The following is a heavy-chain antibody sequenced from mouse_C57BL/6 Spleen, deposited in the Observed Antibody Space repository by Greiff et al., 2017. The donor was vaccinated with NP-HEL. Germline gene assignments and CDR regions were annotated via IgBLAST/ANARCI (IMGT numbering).Heavy chain of an antibody. Sequence: EVKLLESGAELVRPGASVKLSCTASGFNIKDDYMHWVKQRPEQGLEWIGWIDPENGDTEYASKFQGKATITADTSSNTAYLQLSSLTSEDTAVYYCTTLITTVVAPSYWYFDVWGTGTTVTVSS. CDR3: TTLITTVVAPSYWYFDV. V-gene: IGHV14-4*01. J-gene: IGHJ1*03. CDR2: IDPENGDT. CDR1: GFNIKDDY. D-gene: IGHD1-1*01.